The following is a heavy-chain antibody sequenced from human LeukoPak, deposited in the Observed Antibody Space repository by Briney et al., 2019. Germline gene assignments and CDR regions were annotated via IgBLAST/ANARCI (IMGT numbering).Heavy chain of an antibody. CDR1: GGTFSSYA. Sequence: ASVKVSCKASGGTFSSYAISWVRQAPGQGLEWMGRIIPILGIANYAQKFQGRVTITADKSTSTAYTELSSLRSEDTAVYYCARERYCSGGSCYSLDYWGQGTLVTVSS. CDR3: ARERYCSGGSCYSLDY. V-gene: IGHV1-69*04. J-gene: IGHJ4*02. CDR2: IIPILGIA. D-gene: IGHD2-15*01.